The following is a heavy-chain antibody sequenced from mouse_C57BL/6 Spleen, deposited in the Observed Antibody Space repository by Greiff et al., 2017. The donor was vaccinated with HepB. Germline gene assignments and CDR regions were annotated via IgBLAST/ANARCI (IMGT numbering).Heavy chain of an antibody. D-gene: IGHD1-1*01. CDR1: GYTFTDYY. CDR3: ARSSYYGSSYVLFDY. J-gene: IGHJ2*01. V-gene: IGHV1-26*01. CDR2: INPNNGGT. Sequence: VQLQQSGPELVKPGASVKISCKASGYTFTDYYMNWVKQSHGKSLEWIGDINPNNGGTSYNQKFKGKATLTVDKSSSTAYMELRSLTSEDSAVYYCARSSYYGSSYVLFDYWGQGTTLTVSS.